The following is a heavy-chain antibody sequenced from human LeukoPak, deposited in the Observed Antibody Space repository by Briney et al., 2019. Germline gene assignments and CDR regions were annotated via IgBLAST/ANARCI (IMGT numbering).Heavy chain of an antibody. CDR2: IYYSGST. D-gene: IGHD2-2*02. V-gene: IGHV4-59*08. J-gene: IGHJ6*02. Sequence: SETLSLTCTVSGGSIRSYYWSWIRQPPGKGLEWIGYIYYSGSTNYNPSLKSRVTISVDTSKNQFSLKLSSVTAADTAVYYCAGLGYCSSTSCYRIGYYYYYGMDVWGQGTTVTVSS. CDR3: AGLGYCSSTSCYRIGYYYYYGMDV. CDR1: GGSIRSYY.